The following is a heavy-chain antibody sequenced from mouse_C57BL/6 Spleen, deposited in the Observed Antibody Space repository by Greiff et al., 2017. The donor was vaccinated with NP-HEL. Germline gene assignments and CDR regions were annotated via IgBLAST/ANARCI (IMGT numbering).Heavy chain of an antibody. CDR3: ARDADGNYGSYAMDY. CDR1: GFTFSSYA. J-gene: IGHJ4*01. D-gene: IGHD2-1*01. Sequence: EVKLMESGGGLVKPGGSLKLSCAASGFTFSSYAMSWVRQTPEKRLEWVATISDGGSYTYYPDNVKGRFTISRDNAKNNLYLQMSHLKSEDTAMYYCARDADGNYGSYAMDYWGQGTSVTVSS. V-gene: IGHV5-4*01. CDR2: ISDGGSYT.